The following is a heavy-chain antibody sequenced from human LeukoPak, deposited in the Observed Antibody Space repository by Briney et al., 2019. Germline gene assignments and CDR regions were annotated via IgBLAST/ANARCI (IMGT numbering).Heavy chain of an antibody. Sequence: SETLSLTCTVSGGSISSSSYYWGWIRQPPGKGLEWIGSIYYSGSTYYNPSLKSRVTISVDTSKNQFSLKLSSVTAADTAVYYCARLFNHDILTGYYTSRDYWGQGTLVTVSS. D-gene: IGHD3-9*01. J-gene: IGHJ4*02. CDR1: GGSISSSSYY. V-gene: IGHV4-39*01. CDR3: ARLFNHDILTGYYTSRDY. CDR2: IYYSGST.